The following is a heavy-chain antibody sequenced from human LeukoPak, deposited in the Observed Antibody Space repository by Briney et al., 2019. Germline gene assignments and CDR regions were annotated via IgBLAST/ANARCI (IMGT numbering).Heavy chain of an antibody. CDR2: ISSSGLTM. D-gene: IGHD4-17*01. J-gene: IGHJ4*02. CDR3: ARRTTGDDY. CDR1: GFTFSNYE. Sequence: PGGSLRLSCAASGFTFSNYEMNWVRQAPGRGLEWVSYISSSGLTMYYADSVKGRFTISRDNAKNSLYVQMNSLRAEDTAVYYCARRTTGDDYWGQGTLVTVSS. V-gene: IGHV3-48*03.